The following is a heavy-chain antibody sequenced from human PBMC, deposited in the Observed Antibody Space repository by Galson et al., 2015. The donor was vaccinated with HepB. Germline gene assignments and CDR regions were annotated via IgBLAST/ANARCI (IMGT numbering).Heavy chain of an antibody. Sequence: SLRLSCATSGFTFSDYVMHWVRQTPGKGLEWVAVITDGGSHKYYGDSVKGRFTISRDDSKNTLYLQMSSLREEDTAVYYCVRDPSSATTGTWGWFDPWGQGVRVTVSS. V-gene: IGHV3-30*03. CDR2: ITDGGSHK. D-gene: IGHD1-1*01. CDR1: GFTFSDYV. J-gene: IGHJ5*02. CDR3: VRDPSSATTGTWGWFDP.